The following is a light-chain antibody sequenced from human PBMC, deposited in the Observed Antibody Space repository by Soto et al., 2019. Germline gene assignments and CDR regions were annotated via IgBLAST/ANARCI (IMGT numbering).Light chain of an antibody. CDR2: DTS. CDR3: QQRNNWPLT. CDR1: QSIKNY. V-gene: IGKV3-11*01. J-gene: IGKJ1*01. Sequence: MVLTRSPAPLSLAPGGRATLSSRASQSIKNYLAWYQQKPGQAPRLLIYDTSTRATGIPARFSGSGSGTDFTLTISSLEPEDSAFYYCQQRNNWPLTFGQGTKVDIK.